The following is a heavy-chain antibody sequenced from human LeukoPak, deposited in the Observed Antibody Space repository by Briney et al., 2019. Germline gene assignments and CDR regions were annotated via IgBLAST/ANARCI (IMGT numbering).Heavy chain of an antibody. Sequence: GGSLRLSCEGSGFTFSNYWMGWVRQAPGMGLQWVANIKTDGSEKYYVDSVKGRFTISRDNAKNSLYLQMNSLRAEDTAVYYCARGGSHYGDYGAFDPWGQGTLVTVSS. D-gene: IGHD4-17*01. J-gene: IGHJ5*02. CDR3: ARGGSHYGDYGAFDP. V-gene: IGHV3-7*01. CDR2: IKTDGSEK. CDR1: GFTFSNYW.